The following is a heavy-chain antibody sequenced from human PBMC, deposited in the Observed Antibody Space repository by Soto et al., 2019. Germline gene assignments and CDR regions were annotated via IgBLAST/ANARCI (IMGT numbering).Heavy chain of an antibody. D-gene: IGHD6-6*01. J-gene: IGHJ4*02. V-gene: IGHV4-39*01. CDR3: ARQSFRGGSSSSSFDY. CDR1: GGSISSSSYY. Sequence: PSETLSLTCTFSGGSISSSSYYWGWIRQPPGKGLEWIGSIYYSGSTYYNPSLKSRVTISVDTSKNQFSLKLSSVTAADTAVYYCARQSFRGGSSSSSFDYWGQGTLVTVS. CDR2: IYYSGST.